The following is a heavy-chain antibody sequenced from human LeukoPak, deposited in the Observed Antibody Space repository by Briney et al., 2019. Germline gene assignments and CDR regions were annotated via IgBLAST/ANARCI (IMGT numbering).Heavy chain of an antibody. V-gene: IGHV4-59*01. J-gene: IGHJ5*02. CDR3: AREGLGYGDYGFDP. D-gene: IGHD4-17*01. CDR1: GGSFSGYY. Sequence: SETLSLTCAVYGGSFSGYYWSWIRQPPGKGLEWIGYIYYSGSTNYNPSLKSRVTISVDTSKNQFSLKLSSVTAADTAVYYCAREGLGYGDYGFDPWGQGTLVTVSS. CDR2: IYYSGST.